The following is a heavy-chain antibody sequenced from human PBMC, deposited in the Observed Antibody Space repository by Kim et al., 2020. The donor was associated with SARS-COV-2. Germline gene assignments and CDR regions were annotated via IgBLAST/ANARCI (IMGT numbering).Heavy chain of an antibody. D-gene: IGHD6-6*01. V-gene: IGHV3-9*01. Sequence: GGSLRLSCAASGFTFDDYAMHWVRQAPGKGLEWVSGISWNSGSIGYADSVKGRFTISRDNAKNSLYLQMNSLRAEDTALYYCAKLTEPYSSSSSAFDIWG. J-gene: IGHJ3*02. CDR1: GFTFDDYA. CDR2: ISWNSGSI. CDR3: AKLTEPYSSSSSAFDI.